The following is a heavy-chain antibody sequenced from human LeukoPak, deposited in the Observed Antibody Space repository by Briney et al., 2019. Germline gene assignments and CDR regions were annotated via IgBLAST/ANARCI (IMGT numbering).Heavy chain of an antibody. Sequence: GGSLRLSCAASGFTFSSYSMNWVRQAPGKGLEWLSYISSSSRTIYYADSVKGRFTVSRDNAKNPLYLQMNSLRDEDTAVYYCARGISDVYNYWGQGTLVTVSS. J-gene: IGHJ4*02. V-gene: IGHV3-48*02. D-gene: IGHD5-24*01. CDR1: GFTFSSYS. CDR2: ISSSSRTI. CDR3: ARGISDVYNY.